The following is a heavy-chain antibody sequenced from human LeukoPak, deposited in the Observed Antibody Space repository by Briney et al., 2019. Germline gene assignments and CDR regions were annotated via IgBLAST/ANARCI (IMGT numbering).Heavy chain of an antibody. Sequence: GGSLRLSCAASGFTVSSKDMSWVRQAPGKGLEWVSVIYSGGTAYHADSVKGRFTISRDTTKNTISLQMNSLRPEDTAVYYCARGYIWYYFDYWGQGTLVTVSS. CDR2: IYSGGTA. CDR3: ARGYIWYYFDY. V-gene: IGHV3-53*01. CDR1: GFTVSSKD. D-gene: IGHD1-20*01. J-gene: IGHJ4*02.